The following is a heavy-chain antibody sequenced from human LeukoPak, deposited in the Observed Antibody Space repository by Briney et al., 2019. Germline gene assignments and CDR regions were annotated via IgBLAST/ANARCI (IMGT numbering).Heavy chain of an antibody. CDR1: GFTFSSYA. J-gene: IGHJ4*01. Sequence: PGGSLRLSCAASGFTFSSYAMSWVRQAPGKGLEWVSGIGGSGGSTYYADSVKGRLTISRDNSKNTVYPQMNSLRAEDTAVYYCAKSSGDYKTKFDSWGQEPWSPSPQ. D-gene: IGHD4-17*01. CDR2: IGGSGGST. CDR3: AKSSGDYKTKFDS. V-gene: IGHV3-23*01.